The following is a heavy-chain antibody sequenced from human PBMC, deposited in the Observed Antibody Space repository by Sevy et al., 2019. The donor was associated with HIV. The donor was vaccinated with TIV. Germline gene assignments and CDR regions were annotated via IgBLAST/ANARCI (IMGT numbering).Heavy chain of an antibody. D-gene: IGHD3-3*01. CDR1: GFVFSSYA. V-gene: IGHV3-30*01. CDR3: ARARFLEWLSSAAFDI. Sequence: GGCLRLSCTASGFVFSSYAMHWVRQAPGKGLERVAFIAYDGSNKNYADSVKGRFTLSRDNSKNTPYLQMNSLGAEDTAVYYCARARFLEWLSSAAFDIWGQGTMVAVSS. J-gene: IGHJ3*02. CDR2: IAYDGSNK.